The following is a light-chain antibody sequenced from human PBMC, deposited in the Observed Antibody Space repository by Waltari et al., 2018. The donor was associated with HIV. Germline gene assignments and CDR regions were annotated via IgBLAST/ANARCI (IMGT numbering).Light chain of an antibody. CDR3: AAWDDSLNGHWV. J-gene: IGLJ3*02. Sequence: QSVLTQPPSASGPPGQRVTMSCSGSSPNIGRTTMNWYQQLPGTAPKLLIFSDTQRPSGVPDRFSGSKSGTSASLAISGLQSEDEGDYYCAAWDDSLNGHWVFGGGTRVTVL. CDR2: SDT. V-gene: IGLV1-44*01. CDR1: SPNIGRTT.